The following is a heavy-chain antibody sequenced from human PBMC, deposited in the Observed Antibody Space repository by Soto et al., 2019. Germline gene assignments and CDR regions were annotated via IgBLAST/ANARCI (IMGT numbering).Heavy chain of an antibody. J-gene: IGHJ6*02. Sequence: PGGSLRLSCAASGFSFSRYAMSWVRQAPGQGLEWVAAITGSGDASNYADPVQGRFIISRDNSNNTLSLQMNGLRVDDTAIYYCAKKGYGSRWDNYFYYAMDVWGQGTTVTVSS. V-gene: IGHV3-23*01. CDR2: ITGSGDAS. D-gene: IGHD6-19*01. CDR3: AKKGYGSRWDNYFYYAMDV. CDR1: GFSFSRYA.